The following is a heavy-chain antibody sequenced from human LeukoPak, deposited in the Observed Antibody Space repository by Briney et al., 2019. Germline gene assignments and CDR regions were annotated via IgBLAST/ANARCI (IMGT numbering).Heavy chain of an antibody. J-gene: IGHJ6*03. D-gene: IGHD6-19*01. V-gene: IGHV3-23*01. CDR3: AKGSVAGTRYYYYYMDV. CDR1: GFTFSSYT. Sequence: GGSLRLSCAASGFTFSSYTMNWVRQAPGKGLEWVSAISGSGGSTYYADSVKGRFTISRDNSKNTLYLQMNSLRAEDTAVYYCAKGSVAGTRYYYYYMDVWGKGTTVTVSS. CDR2: ISGSGGST.